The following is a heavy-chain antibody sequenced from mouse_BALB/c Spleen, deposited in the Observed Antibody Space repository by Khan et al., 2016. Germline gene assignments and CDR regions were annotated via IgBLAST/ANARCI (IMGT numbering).Heavy chain of an antibody. Sequence: QIQLVQSGPELKKPGETVNISCKSSGYIFRNYGMNWVKQAPGKGLKWMGWININTGEPTYAEEFKGRFVFSLESSASTAHLQINNLKKEDTDTYFCARGGYNYLFDYWGQGTTLTVSS. CDR1: GYIFRNYG. D-gene: IGHD1-3*01. J-gene: IGHJ2*01. V-gene: IGHV9-3*02. CDR2: ININTGEP. CDR3: ARGGYNYLFDY.